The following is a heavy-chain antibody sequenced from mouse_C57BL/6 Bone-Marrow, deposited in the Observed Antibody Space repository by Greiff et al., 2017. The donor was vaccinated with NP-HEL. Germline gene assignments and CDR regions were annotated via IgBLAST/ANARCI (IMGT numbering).Heavy chain of an antibody. CDR2: INPNYGTT. V-gene: IGHV1-39*01. CDR1: GYSFTDYN. J-gene: IGHJ2*01. D-gene: IGHD1-1*01. Sequence: EVKLMESGPELVKPGASVKISCKASGYSFTDYNMNWVKQSNGKSLEWIGVINPNYGTTSYNQKFKGKATLTVDQSSSTAYMQLNSLTSEDSAVYYCARSTVVAPYFDYWGQGTTLTVSS. CDR3: ARSTVVAPYFDY.